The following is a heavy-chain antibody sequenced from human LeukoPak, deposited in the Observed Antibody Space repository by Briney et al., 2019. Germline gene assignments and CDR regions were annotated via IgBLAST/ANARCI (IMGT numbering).Heavy chain of an antibody. V-gene: IGHV3-7*01. J-gene: IGHJ4*02. CDR1: GFTFSTYW. D-gene: IGHD6-19*01. CDR2: IKQDGSEK. CDR3: ARYDSSGWYSYYFDY. Sequence: PGGSLRLSCAASGFTFSTYWMNWFRQVPGKGLEWVANIKQDGSEKYYVDSVKGRFTISRDNAKNSLYLQMNSLRAEDTAVYYCARYDSSGWYSYYFDYWGQGTLVTVSS.